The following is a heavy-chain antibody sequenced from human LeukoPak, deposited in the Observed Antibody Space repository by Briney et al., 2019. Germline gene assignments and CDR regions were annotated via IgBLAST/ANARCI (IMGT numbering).Heavy chain of an antibody. V-gene: IGHV3-33*01. CDR3: ARDYYYDSSGYSYYFDY. CDR1: GFTFSDYG. D-gene: IGHD3-22*01. J-gene: IGHJ4*02. Sequence: GGSLRLSCTASGFTFSDYGLHWVRQAPGKGLEWVAVIWSDGSNKFYADSVKGRFTISRDNSRNTIDLQLSSLRAEDTAVYYCARDYYYDSSGYSYYFDYWGQGTLVTVSS. CDR2: IWSDGSNK.